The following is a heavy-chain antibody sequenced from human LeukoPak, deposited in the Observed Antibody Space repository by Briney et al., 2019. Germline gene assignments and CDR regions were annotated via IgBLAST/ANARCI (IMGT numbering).Heavy chain of an antibody. Sequence: SETLSLTCTVSGCSISSSSYYWGWIRQPPGKGLEWIGSSYYSVSTYYNPSLKTRVTISVDTYKNHFSLKLSSVTAADTAVYYCARQTYSSGWYETWVFDPWPQGPLVTVSS. CDR1: GCSISSSSYY. J-gene: IGHJ5*02. CDR3: ARQTYSSGWYETWVFDP. CDR2: SYYSVST. V-gene: IGHV4-39*01. D-gene: IGHD6-19*01.